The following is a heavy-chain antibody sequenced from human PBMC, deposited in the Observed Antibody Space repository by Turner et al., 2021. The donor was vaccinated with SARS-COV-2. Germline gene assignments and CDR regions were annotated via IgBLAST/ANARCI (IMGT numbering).Heavy chain of an antibody. J-gene: IGHJ4*02. CDR3: VKGSY. CDR1: GFTFSSYA. CDR2: TRSNGGST. V-gene: IGHV3-64D*06. Sequence: VPLVESEGGLVQPGGSLRRSCSASGFTFSSYAMHWVRQTPGKGREYVSATRSNGGSTYYADSVKGRFTISRDNSKNTLYIQMRSLTTEDTAVYYCVKGSYWGQGTLVTVSA.